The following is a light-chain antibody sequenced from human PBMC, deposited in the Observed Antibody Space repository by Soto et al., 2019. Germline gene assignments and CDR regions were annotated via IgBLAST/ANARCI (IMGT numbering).Light chain of an antibody. CDR2: GNN. V-gene: IGLV1-40*01. CDR3: QSYDSGLIGLI. CDR1: SSDIGAGYD. J-gene: IGLJ1*01. Sequence: QSVLTQTPSVSGAPGQRVTISCTGSSSDIGAGYDVHWYQQLPGTAPKLLIYGNNNRPSGVSDRFSGSKSGTSASLAITGLQAEDEADYYCQSYDSGLIGLIFGTGTKLTVL.